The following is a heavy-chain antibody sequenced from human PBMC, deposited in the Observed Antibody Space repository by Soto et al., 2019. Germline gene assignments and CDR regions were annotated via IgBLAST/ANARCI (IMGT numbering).Heavy chain of an antibody. CDR2: INPNSGGT. J-gene: IGHJ6*02. CDR1: GYTFTGYY. CDR3: ARGSSWLNYYYYGMDV. D-gene: IGHD6-13*01. Sequence: ASVKVSCKASGYTFTGYYMHWLRQAPGQGLEWMGWINPNSGGTNYAQKFQGWVTMTRDTSISTAYMELSRLRSDDTAVYYCARGSSWLNYYYYGMDVWGQGTTVTVS. V-gene: IGHV1-2*04.